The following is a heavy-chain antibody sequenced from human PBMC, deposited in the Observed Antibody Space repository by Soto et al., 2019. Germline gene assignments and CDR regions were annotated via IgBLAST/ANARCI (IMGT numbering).Heavy chain of an antibody. Sequence: PGGSLRLSCAASGFTFSSYGMHWVRQAPGKGLEWVAVISYDGSNKYYADSVKGRFTISRDNSKNTLYLQMNSLRAEDTAVYYCAKDRGGYSYKGYYYGMDVWGQGTTVTVSS. J-gene: IGHJ6*02. CDR2: ISYDGSNK. V-gene: IGHV3-30*18. CDR3: AKDRGGYSYKGYYYGMDV. CDR1: GFTFSSYG. D-gene: IGHD5-18*01.